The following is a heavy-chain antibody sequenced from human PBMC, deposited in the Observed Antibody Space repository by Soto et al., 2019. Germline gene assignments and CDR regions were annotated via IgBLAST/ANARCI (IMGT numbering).Heavy chain of an antibody. D-gene: IGHD1-26*01. J-gene: IGHJ4*02. V-gene: IGHV3-23*01. Sequence: RLSCSASGFTLSNFAMSWVRQAPGKGLEWVSVVSGAGITTKYADSVKGRFIISKDNSNNTVSLQMHSLRVEDTGIYYCAKRRLRGLDNGNFDYWGQRTLVTVSS. CDR1: GFTLSNFA. CDR3: AKRRLRGLDNGNFDY. CDR2: VSGAGITT.